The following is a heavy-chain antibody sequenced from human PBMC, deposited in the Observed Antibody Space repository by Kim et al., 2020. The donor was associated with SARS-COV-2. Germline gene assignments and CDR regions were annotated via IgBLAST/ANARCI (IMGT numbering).Heavy chain of an antibody. CDR1: GFTFSSYG. J-gene: IGHJ3*02. V-gene: IGHV3-30*18. CDR3: AKAVKYCSSTSCSAFDI. Sequence: GGSLRLSCAASGFTFSSYGMHWVRQAPGKGLEWVAVISYDGSNKYYADSVKGRFTISRDNSKNTLYLQMNSLRAEDTAVYYCAKAVKYCSSTSCSAFDIWGQGTIVTVSS. D-gene: IGHD2-2*01. CDR2: ISYDGSNK.